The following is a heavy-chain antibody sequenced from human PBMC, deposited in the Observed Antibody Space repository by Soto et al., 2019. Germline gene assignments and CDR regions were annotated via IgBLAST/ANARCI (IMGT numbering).Heavy chain of an antibody. J-gene: IGHJ4*02. CDR3: ARVFGIVATIGL. CDR1: VGSFSGYY. CDR2: INHSGST. V-gene: IGHV4-34*01. Sequence: PSETLSLTCAVYVGSFSGYYWSWIRQPPGKGLEWIGEINHSGSTNYNPSLKSRVTISVDTSKNQFSLKLSSVTAADTAVYYCARVFGIVATIGLWGQGTLVTVSS. D-gene: IGHD5-12*01.